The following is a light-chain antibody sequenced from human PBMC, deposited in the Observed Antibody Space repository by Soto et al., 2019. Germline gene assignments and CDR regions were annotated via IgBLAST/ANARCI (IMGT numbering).Light chain of an antibody. Sequence: QSALTQPPSASGAPGQSVTIAFTGTSSDVGANNYVSWYQQHPGKAPKLMIYEVTKRPSGVPDRFSGSKSGNTASLTVSGLQAEDEADYYCSSYAGTNRVYVTGTKLTVL. CDR1: SSDVGANNY. V-gene: IGLV2-8*01. CDR2: EVT. CDR3: SSYAGTNRV. J-gene: IGLJ1*01.